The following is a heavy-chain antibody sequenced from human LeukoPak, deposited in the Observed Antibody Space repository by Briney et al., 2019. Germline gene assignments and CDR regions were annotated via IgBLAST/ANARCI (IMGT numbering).Heavy chain of an antibody. CDR3: ARDRTSIAADLQGFDP. J-gene: IGHJ5*02. Sequence: PGGSLRLSCAASGFTLSSFGMNWVRQAPGKGLEWVSYIGTTTSTIYYADSVKGRFTISRDNAKNSLYLQMNSLRAEDTAVYYCARDRTSIAADLQGFDPWGQGTLVTVSS. V-gene: IGHV3-48*04. D-gene: IGHD6-25*01. CDR1: GFTLSSFG. CDR2: IGTTTSTI.